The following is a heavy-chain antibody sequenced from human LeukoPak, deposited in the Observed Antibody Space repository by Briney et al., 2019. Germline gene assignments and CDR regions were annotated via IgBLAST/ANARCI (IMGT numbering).Heavy chain of an antibody. J-gene: IGHJ5*02. Sequence: GSLRLSCAASGFTFSRYWMSWVRQPPGKGLEWIGEINHSGSTNYNPSLKSRVTISVDTSKNQFSLKLSSVTAADTAVYYCARSGCSGGSCYGWFDPWGQGTLVTVSS. CDR3: ARSGCSGGSCYGWFDP. V-gene: IGHV4-34*01. CDR1: GFTFSRYW. D-gene: IGHD2-15*01. CDR2: INHSGST.